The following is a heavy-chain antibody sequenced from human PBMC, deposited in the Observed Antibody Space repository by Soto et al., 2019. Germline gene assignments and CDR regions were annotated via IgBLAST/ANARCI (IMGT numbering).Heavy chain of an antibody. CDR1: GGSISSSSYY. CDR3: ARRHVTPMPKFDP. Sequence: PSETLSLTCTVSGGSISSSSYYWGWIRQPPGKGLEWIGSIYYSGSTYYNPSLKSRVTISVDTSKNQFSLKLSSVTAADTAVYYGARRHVTPMPKFDPWGQGTLGTVSS. CDR2: IYYSGST. D-gene: IGHD2-2*01. J-gene: IGHJ5*02. V-gene: IGHV4-39*01.